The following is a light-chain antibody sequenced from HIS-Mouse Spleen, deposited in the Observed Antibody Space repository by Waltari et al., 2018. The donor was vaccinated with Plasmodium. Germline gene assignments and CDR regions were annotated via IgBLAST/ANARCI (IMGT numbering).Light chain of an antibody. J-gene: IGLJ3*02. Sequence: SYELTQPPSVSVSPGQTARITCSGDALPKKYAYWYQQKSGQAPVPVIYEDSKRPSGIPERFSGSSSGPMATLTISGAQVEDEADYYCYATDSSGNHRVFGGGTKLTVL. CDR2: EDS. CDR3: YATDSSGNHRV. CDR1: ALPKKY. V-gene: IGLV3-10*01.